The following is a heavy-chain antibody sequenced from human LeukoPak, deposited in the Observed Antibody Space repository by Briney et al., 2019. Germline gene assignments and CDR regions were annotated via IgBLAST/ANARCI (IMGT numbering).Heavy chain of an antibody. V-gene: IGHV4-59*12. J-gene: IGHJ6*02. CDR2: IYYSGST. CDR1: GGSISSYY. Sequence: SETLSLTCTVSGGSISSYYWSWIRQPPGKGLEWIGYIYYSGSTYYNPSLKSRVTISVDTSKNQFSLKLSSVTAADTAVYYCARGVYYYYGMDVWGQGTTVTVSS. CDR3: ARGVYYYYGMDV.